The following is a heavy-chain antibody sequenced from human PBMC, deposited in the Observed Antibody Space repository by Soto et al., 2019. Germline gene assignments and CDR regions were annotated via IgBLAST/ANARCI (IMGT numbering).Heavy chain of an antibody. Sequence: PSETLSLTCTVSGGSISSSSYYWGWIRQPPGKGLEWIGSIYYSGSTYYNPSLKSRVTISVDTSKNQFSLKLSSVTAADTAVYYCARRERLSPLYYVYWGQVTLVTVSP. CDR1: GGSISSSSYY. J-gene: IGHJ4*02. CDR3: ARRERLSPLYYVY. D-gene: IGHD3-10*01. CDR2: IYYSGST. V-gene: IGHV4-39*01.